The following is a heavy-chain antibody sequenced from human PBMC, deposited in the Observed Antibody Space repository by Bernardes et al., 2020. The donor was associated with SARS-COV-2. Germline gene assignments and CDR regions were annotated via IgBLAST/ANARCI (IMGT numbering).Heavy chain of an antibody. CDR2: IYYTGST. Sequence: ETLSLTCSVSGDSIGGYYWSWIRQPPGKGLEWIGFIYYTGSTNYNPSLKSRVTISVDTSKDLFSLKLSSLTAADTAVYYCARTGTTTLTDFGRFDSWGQGTLVTVSS. D-gene: IGHD1-7*01. CDR3: ARTGTTTLTDFGRFDS. J-gene: IGHJ4*02. CDR1: GDSIGGYY. V-gene: IGHV4-59*01.